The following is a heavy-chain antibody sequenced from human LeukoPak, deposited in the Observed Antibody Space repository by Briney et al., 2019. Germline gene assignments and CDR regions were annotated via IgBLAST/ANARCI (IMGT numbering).Heavy chain of an antibody. Sequence: GGSLRLSCAASGFIFNNYAMYWVRQAPGKGLEWVSSITDTGAGTYYADSVKGRFTISRDNSKNMLSLQMNSLRAEDTAVYYCAKRVVVVGAKGFDSWGQGTLVTVYS. CDR1: GFIFNNYA. CDR2: ITDTGAGT. D-gene: IGHD2-15*01. J-gene: IGHJ4*02. V-gene: IGHV3-23*01. CDR3: AKRVVVVGAKGFDS.